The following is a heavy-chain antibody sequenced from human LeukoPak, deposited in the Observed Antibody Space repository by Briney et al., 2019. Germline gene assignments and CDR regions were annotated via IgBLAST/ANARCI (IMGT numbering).Heavy chain of an antibody. CDR3: ARWEVVYDAFDI. Sequence: GESLKISCKGSGYSFTTYWIVWVRQMPGKGPEWMGVIYPGDSDTRYSPSFQGQVTISADKSISTAYLQWSSLKASDTAMYYCARWEVVYDAFDIWGQGTMVTVSS. CDR1: GYSFTTYW. CDR2: IYPGDSDT. V-gene: IGHV5-51*01. J-gene: IGHJ3*02. D-gene: IGHD1-26*01.